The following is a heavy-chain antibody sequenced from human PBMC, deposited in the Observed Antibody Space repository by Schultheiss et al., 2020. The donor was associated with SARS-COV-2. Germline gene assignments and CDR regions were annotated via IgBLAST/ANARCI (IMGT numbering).Heavy chain of an antibody. V-gene: IGHV5-51*01. Sequence: GESLRLSCKGSGYRFTNFWISWVRQMPGKGLEWMAIIYPGDFDIRYNPSFQGQVTISVDKSITTAYLRWSSLKASDTAMYYCARATWEWLSPLHFDRWGQGTLVTVSS. CDR1: GYRFTNFW. D-gene: IGHD3-3*01. J-gene: IGHJ4*02. CDR2: IYPGDFDI. CDR3: ARATWEWLSPLHFDR.